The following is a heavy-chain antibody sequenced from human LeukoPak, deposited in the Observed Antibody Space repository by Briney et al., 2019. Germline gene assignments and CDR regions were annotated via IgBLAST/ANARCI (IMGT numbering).Heavy chain of an antibody. V-gene: IGHV4-39*07. CDR1: GGSIGSNSYF. CDR3: ARIRPVAVTDY. CDR2: IYFNGNT. Sequence: ETLSLTCTVSGGSIGSNSYFWGWIRQPPGKGLEWIGTIYFNGNTYYNPSLESRVTISMDTSKNQFSLNLNSVTAADTAMYYCARIRPVAVTDYWGRGTLVTVSS. J-gene: IGHJ4*02. D-gene: IGHD6-19*01.